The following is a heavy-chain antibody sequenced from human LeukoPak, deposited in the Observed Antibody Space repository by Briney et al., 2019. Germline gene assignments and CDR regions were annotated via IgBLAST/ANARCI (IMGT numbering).Heavy chain of an antibody. CDR3: ARDVHTGRYYLDY. Sequence: GGSLRLSCAASGFTVSSNYMSWVRQAPGKGLEWVSVTYSSGSTYYADSVKGRFTISRDNSKNTLDLQMNSLRAEDTAVYYCARDVHTGRYYLDYWGQGTLVTVSS. D-gene: IGHD1-26*01. CDR2: TYSSGST. J-gene: IGHJ4*02. V-gene: IGHV3-53*01. CDR1: GFTVSSNY.